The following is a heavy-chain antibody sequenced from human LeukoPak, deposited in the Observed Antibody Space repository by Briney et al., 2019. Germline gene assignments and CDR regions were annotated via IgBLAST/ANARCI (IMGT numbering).Heavy chain of an antibody. CDR1: GGSISSGSYY. J-gene: IGHJ1*01. V-gene: IGHV4-61*02. D-gene: IGHD6-6*01. CDR2: IYTSGST. Sequence: KPSETLSLTCTVSGGSISSGSYYWSWIRQPAGKGLEWIGRIYTSGSTNYNPSLKSRVTISVDTSKNQFSLKLSSVTAADTAVYYCAREPEIILAARPDERYFQHWGQGTLVTVSS. CDR3: AREPEIILAARPDERYFQH.